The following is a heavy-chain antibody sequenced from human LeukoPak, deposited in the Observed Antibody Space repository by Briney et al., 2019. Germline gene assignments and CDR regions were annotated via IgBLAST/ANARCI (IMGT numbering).Heavy chain of an antibody. CDR2: ISGSGGST. CDR3: AKVSAGNYFDY. V-gene: IGHV3-23*01. D-gene: IGHD6-13*01. Sequence: GGSLRLSCAASGFTFTTYSMSWVRQAPGKGLEWVSAISGSGGSTYYADSVKGRFTISRDNSKNTLYLQMNSLRAEDTAVYYCAKVSAGNYFDYWGQGTLVTVSS. CDR1: GFTFTTYS. J-gene: IGHJ4*02.